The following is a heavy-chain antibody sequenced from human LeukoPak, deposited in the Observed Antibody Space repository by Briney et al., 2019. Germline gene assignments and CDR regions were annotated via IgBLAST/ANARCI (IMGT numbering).Heavy chain of an antibody. D-gene: IGHD3-9*01. V-gene: IGHV1-8*01. J-gene: IGHJ5*02. CDR2: MSPNSGNT. Sequence: ASGKVSCYSSAYAFTIYDINWGRHAPGQGLEWMGWMSPNSGNTSYAQKFKGRVTITRNTSISTAYMELSGLRSEDTAVYYCARSVLRYFDWLPRGIYNWFDPWGQGTLVTVSS. CDR3: ARSVLRYFDWLPRGIYNWFDP. CDR1: AYAFTIYD.